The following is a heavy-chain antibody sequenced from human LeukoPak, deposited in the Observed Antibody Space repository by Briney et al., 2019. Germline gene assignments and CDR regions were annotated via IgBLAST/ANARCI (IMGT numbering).Heavy chain of an antibody. V-gene: IGHV1-2*02. CDR2: IRLNSGGT. J-gene: IGHJ6*02. D-gene: IGHD6-6*01. Sequence: ASVKVSCKTSGYTFTGYYLHWVRQAPGQGLEWMGWIRLNSGGTKNAQKFQGRVTMTRDTSISTAYMELNRLTSDDTAVYYCATYSNSTLQFYYGLDVWGQGSTVTVSS. CDR3: ATYSNSTLQFYYGLDV. CDR1: GYTFTGYY.